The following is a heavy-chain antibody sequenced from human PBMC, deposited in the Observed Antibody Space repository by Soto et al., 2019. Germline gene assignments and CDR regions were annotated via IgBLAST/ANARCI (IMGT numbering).Heavy chain of an antibody. Sequence: QVQLVQSGAVVKKPGSSVKVSCKASGGTFSSYAMNWVRQAPGPGLEWMGGIIPMFGTTTYAQKFQGRVTMTADESTSTVYMELTGLTSDDTAVYYCGRDGAGMGATFDSWGQGTLVTVSS. CDR1: GGTFSSYA. J-gene: IGHJ5*01. CDR3: GRDGAGMGATFDS. CDR2: IIPMFGTT. D-gene: IGHD1-26*01. V-gene: IGHV1-69*12.